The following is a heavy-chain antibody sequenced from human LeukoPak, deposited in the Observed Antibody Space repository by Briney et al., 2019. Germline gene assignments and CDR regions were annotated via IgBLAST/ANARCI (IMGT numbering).Heavy chain of an antibody. Sequence: ASVTVSCKASGYTFTSYYMHWVRQATGQGLEWMGIINPSGGSTSYAQKFQGRVTMTRDTSTSTVYMELSSLRSEDTAVYYCARGGIAAAGNYYYYGMDVWGQGTTVTVSS. CDR2: INPSGGST. V-gene: IGHV1-46*01. D-gene: IGHD6-13*01. J-gene: IGHJ6*02. CDR1: GYTFTSYY. CDR3: ARGGIAAAGNYYYYGMDV.